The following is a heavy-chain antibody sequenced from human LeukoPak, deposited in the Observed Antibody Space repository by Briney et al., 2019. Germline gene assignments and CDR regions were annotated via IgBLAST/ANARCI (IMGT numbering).Heavy chain of an antibody. D-gene: IGHD1-26*01. Sequence: ASVKVSCKASGYTFTSYSMNWVRQAPGQGPEWMGIINPSDASTTYAQKVQGRVTMTRDMSTSTVYMELSSLRSEDTAVYYFARLARYSWSPISPLYYYYYMDVWGKGTTVTVSS. CDR3: ARLARYSWSPISPLYYYYYMDV. J-gene: IGHJ6*03. V-gene: IGHV1-46*01. CDR2: INPSDAST. CDR1: GYTFTSYS.